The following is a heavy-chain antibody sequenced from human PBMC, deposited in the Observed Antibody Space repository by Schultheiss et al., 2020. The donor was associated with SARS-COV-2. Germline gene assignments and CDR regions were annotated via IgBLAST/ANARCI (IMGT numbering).Heavy chain of an antibody. CDR3: ARMTTVVTRYDFDY. D-gene: IGHD4-23*01. CDR1: GFTFSSYW. J-gene: IGHJ4*02. Sequence: GGSLRLSCAASGFTFSSYWMHWVRQAPGKGLVWVSRINSDGSSTSYADSVKGRFTISRDNAKNSLYLQMNSLRAEDTAVYYCARMTTVVTRYDFDYWGQGTLVTVSS. CDR2: INSDGSST. V-gene: IGHV3-74*01.